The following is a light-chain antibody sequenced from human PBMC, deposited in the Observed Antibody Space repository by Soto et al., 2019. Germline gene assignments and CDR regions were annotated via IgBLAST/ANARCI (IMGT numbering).Light chain of an antibody. CDR1: QGIAPY. J-gene: IGKJ4*01. Sequence: DVQMTQSPSSLSAFVGDRVTITCRASQGIAPYLAWFQQKPGKVPKLLIYATSTLQSGVPSRFSGSGSWTDFTLTISSLQPEDVETYYCQKYNSAPLTFGGGTKVESK. CDR2: ATS. CDR3: QKYNSAPLT. V-gene: IGKV1-27*01.